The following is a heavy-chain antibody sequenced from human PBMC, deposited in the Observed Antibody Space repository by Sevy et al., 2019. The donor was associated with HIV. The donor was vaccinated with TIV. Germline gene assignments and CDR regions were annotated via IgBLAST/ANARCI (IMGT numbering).Heavy chain of an antibody. CDR2: INPNSGDS. J-gene: IGHJ6*02. D-gene: IGHD6-13*01. CDR1: GYTFTDYY. Sequence: ASVKVSCKASGYTFTDYYIHWVRQAPGQGLEWMGRINPNSGDSNSAQTFQGRVAMPRDTSTSTAYMELSRLRSDETAEDYCARDRHVIAATESYYFFYGMDVWGQGTTVTVSS. CDR3: ARDRHVIAATESYYFFYGMDV. V-gene: IGHV1-2*06.